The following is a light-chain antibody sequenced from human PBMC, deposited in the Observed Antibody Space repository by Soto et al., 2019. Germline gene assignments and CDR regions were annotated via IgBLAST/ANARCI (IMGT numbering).Light chain of an antibody. Sequence: EIQMTQSPSSLSASVGDRVTITCRSSQNVRTYINWYQQKSGRAPKLLIFDASRLQTGVPSRFSGTGSGTDFTLTITSLHPEDFATYYCQQTSTALWTFGQGTKV. CDR2: DAS. CDR1: QNVRTY. CDR3: QQTSTALWT. J-gene: IGKJ1*01. V-gene: IGKV1-39*01.